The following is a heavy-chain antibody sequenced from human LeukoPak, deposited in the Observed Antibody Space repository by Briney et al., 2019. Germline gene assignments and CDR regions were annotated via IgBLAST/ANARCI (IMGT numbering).Heavy chain of an antibody. V-gene: IGHV3-15*04. J-gene: IGHJ4*02. CDR2: IESKTDDGTT. CDR1: GFSFSDAW. D-gene: IGHD3-10*01. CDR3: TTYGSGRKFDY. Sequence: MAGGSLRLSCAASGFSFSDAWMSWVRQIPGKGLEWVGRIESKTDDGTTDYAAPVKGRFTISRYDSTNTLYLQMNSLKSEDTAVYYCTTYGSGRKFDYWGQGILVTVSS.